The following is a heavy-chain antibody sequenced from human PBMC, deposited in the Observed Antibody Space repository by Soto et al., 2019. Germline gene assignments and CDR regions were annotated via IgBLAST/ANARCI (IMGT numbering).Heavy chain of an antibody. CDR2: IYHSGGT. D-gene: IGHD3-10*01. CDR1: GYSISSGYY. CDR3: ARDTSILGYRSGSYYDY. Sequence: TLSLTCAVSGYSISSGYYWGWIRQPPGKGLEWIGSIYHSGGTYYNPSLKSRVTISVDTSKNQFSLKLGSVTAADTAVYYCARDTSILGYRSGSYYDYWGQGTLVTVSS. J-gene: IGHJ4*02. V-gene: IGHV4-38-2*02.